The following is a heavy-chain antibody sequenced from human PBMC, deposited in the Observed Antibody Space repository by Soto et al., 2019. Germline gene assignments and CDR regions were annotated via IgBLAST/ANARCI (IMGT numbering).Heavy chain of an antibody. D-gene: IGHD3-10*01. CDR1: GGSISSYY. Sequence: PSETLSLTCTVSGGSISSYYWSWIRQPPGKGLEWIGYIYYSGSTNYNPSLKSRVTISVDTSKNQFSLKLSSVTAADTAVYYCASTFRGSRYFDYWGQGTLVTVSS. V-gene: IGHV4-59*01. J-gene: IGHJ4*02. CDR3: ASTFRGSRYFDY. CDR2: IYYSGST.